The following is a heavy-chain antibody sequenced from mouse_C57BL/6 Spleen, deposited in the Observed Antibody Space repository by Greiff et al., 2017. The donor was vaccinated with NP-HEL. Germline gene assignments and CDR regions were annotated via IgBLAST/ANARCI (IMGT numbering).Heavy chain of an antibody. V-gene: IGHV1-80*01. CDR3: ARYGDGYYVGAMDY. D-gene: IGHD2-3*01. Sequence: QVQLQQSGAELVKPGASVKISCKASGYAFSSYWMNWVKQRPGKGLEWIGQIYPGDGDTNYNGKFQGKATLTADKSSSTAYMQLSSLTSEDSAVYFCARYGDGYYVGAMDYWGQGTSVTVSS. CDR1: GYAFSSYW. CDR2: IYPGDGDT. J-gene: IGHJ4*01.